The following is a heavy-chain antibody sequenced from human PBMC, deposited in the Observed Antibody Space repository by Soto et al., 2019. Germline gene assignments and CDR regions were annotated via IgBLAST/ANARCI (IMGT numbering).Heavy chain of an antibody. V-gene: IGHV3-49*04. J-gene: IGHJ4*02. CDR3: SRAYSSSPLDY. Sequence: PGGSLRFSCTASGFNFADYALHWVRQVPGKGLEWVSFIRAKAHGGTTDYAASVKGRFTISRDDSKSIAYLQMNSLKTEDTALYYCSRAYSSSPLDYWGQGARVTVSS. CDR2: IRAKAHGGTT. CDR1: GFNFADYA. D-gene: IGHD6-13*01.